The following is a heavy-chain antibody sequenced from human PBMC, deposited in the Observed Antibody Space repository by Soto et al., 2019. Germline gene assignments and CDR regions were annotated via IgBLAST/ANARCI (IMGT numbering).Heavy chain of an antibody. CDR3: AKVAITLYAFHI. CDR1: GYTFTSYD. V-gene: IGHV1-8*01. D-gene: IGHD1-20*01. J-gene: IGHJ3*02. CDR2: MNPNSGNT. Sequence: ASLKVSCKASGYTFTSYDINWVRQATGQGLEWMGWMNPNSGNTGYAQKFQGRVTMTRNTSISTAYMELSSLRSEDTAVYYCAKVAITLYAFHIWRQGTMVTVSS.